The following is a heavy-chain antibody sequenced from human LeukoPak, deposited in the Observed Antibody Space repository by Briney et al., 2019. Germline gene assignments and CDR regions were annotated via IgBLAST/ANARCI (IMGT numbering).Heavy chain of an antibody. CDR1: GFTFSTYS. V-gene: IGHV3-48*01. CDR2: ISNGSDTI. D-gene: IGHD2-2*01. CDR3: ARQMPFVH. Sequence: PGGSLRLSCVASGFTFSTYSMNWVRQAPGKGLEWISYISNGSDTIYYADSVKGRFTISRDNAKNLLNLQMDSLRAEDTAVYYCARQMPFVHWGQGVQVIVSS. J-gene: IGHJ5*02.